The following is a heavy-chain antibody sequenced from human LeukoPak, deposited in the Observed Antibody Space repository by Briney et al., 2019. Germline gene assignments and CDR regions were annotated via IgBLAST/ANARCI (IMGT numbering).Heavy chain of an antibody. CDR2: IHYSGST. V-gene: IGHV4-30-4*01. D-gene: IGHD5-12*01. CDR1: GGSISSGDYY. CDR3: AREPRGYSGYGTDY. Sequence: SQTLSLTCTVSGGSISSGDYYWSWIRQPPGKGLEWIGYIHYSGSTYYNPSLKSRVTISVDTSKNQFSLKLSSVTAADTAVYYCAREPRGYSGYGTDYWGQGTLVTVSS. J-gene: IGHJ4*02.